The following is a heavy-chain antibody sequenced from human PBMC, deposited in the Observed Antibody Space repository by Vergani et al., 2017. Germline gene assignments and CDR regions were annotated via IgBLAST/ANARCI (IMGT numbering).Heavy chain of an antibody. CDR1: GGSISSYY. Sequence: QVQLQESGPGLVKPSETLSLTCTVSGGSISSYYWSWIRQPPGKGLEWIGYISYSGSTNYNPSLKSRVTISVDTSKNQFSLKLSSVTAADTAVYYCARGDIVVVPAAMGGAPDAFDIWGQGTMVTVSS. D-gene: IGHD2-2*01. J-gene: IGHJ3*02. V-gene: IGHV4-59*01. CDR3: ARGDIVVVPAAMGGAPDAFDI. CDR2: ISYSGST.